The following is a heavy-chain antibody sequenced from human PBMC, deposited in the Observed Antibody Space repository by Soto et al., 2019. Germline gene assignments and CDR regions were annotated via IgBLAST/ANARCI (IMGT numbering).Heavy chain of an antibody. CDR2: SNPYNGHK. CDR1: GYSFSYYG. Sequence: QVQLLQSGAELRKPGASVKVSCQAFGYSFSYYGINWVRQAPGQGLEWMGWSNPYNGHKNYAQKFADRLTMTTDTSDASVSMELRNLISVDTAVYYCVRERLRGYDISGFYSWGQGTLVTVSS. V-gene: IGHV1-18*01. J-gene: IGHJ5*02. CDR3: VRERLRGYDISGFYS. D-gene: IGHD3-22*01.